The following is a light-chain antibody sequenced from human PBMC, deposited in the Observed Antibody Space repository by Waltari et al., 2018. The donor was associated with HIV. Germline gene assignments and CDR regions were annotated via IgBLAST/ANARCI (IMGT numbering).Light chain of an antibody. CDR1: SSDVGGYHF. CDR3: SSYTSSSTLV. CDR2: EVS. V-gene: IGLV2-14*01. Sequence: QSALTQPASVSGSPGQSITISCTGTSSDVGGYHFVSWYQQHPGKDPKLMIYEVSNRPSGVSNRFSGSKSGNTASLTISGLQAEDEADYYCSSYTSSSTLVFGGGTKLTVL. J-gene: IGLJ3*02.